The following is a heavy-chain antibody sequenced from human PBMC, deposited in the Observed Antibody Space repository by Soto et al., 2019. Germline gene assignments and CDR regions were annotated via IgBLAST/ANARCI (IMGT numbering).Heavy chain of an antibody. Sequence: QVQLVQSGAEVKKPGSSVKVSCKASGGTFSSYAISWVRQAPGQGLEWMGGIIPIFGTANYAQKFQGRVTITADESTSIAYMELSSLRSEDTAVYYCARDEGETSGYCSGGSCYPPLGPWGHGTLVTVSS. CDR3: ARDEGETSGYCSGGSCYPPLGP. D-gene: IGHD2-15*01. CDR1: GGTFSSYA. V-gene: IGHV1-69*01. CDR2: IIPIFGTA. J-gene: IGHJ5*02.